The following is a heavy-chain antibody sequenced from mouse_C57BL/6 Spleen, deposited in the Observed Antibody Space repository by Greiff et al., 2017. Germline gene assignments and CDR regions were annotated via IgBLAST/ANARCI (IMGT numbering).Heavy chain of an antibody. V-gene: IGHV1-64*01. CDR3: ARGPDGYYVCDY. D-gene: IGHD2-3*01. Sequence: QVQLQQPGAELVKPGASVKLSCKASGYTFTSYWMHWVKQRPGQGLEWIGMIHPNSGSTNYNEKFKSKATLTVDKSSSTAYMQLSSLTSEDSAVYYCARGPDGYYVCDYWGQGTTLTVSS. CDR1: GYTFTSYW. J-gene: IGHJ2*01. CDR2: IHPNSGST.